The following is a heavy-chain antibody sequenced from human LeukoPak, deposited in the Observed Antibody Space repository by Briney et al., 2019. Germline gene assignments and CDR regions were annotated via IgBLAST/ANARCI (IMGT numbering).Heavy chain of an antibody. D-gene: IGHD2-15*01. J-gene: IGHJ4*02. Sequence: GASVKVSCKASGYTFTSYGISWVRQAPGQGLEWMGWISAYNGNTNYAQKLQGRVTMTTDTSTSTAYMELRSLRSDDTAVYYCARGPGVAGPDTVFDYWGQGTLVTVSS. CDR3: ARGPGVAGPDTVFDY. CDR1: GYTFTSYG. V-gene: IGHV1-18*01. CDR2: ISAYNGNT.